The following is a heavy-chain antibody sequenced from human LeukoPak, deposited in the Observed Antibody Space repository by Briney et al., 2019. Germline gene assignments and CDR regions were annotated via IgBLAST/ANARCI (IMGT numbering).Heavy chain of an antibody. J-gene: IGHJ4*02. CDR2: ISYDGSNK. D-gene: IGHD3-22*01. CDR3: AKGKWFLGYYFDY. V-gene: IGHV3-30*18. CDR1: GFTFSSYG. Sequence: PGGSLRLSCAASGFTFSSYGMHWVRQAPGKGLEWVAVISYDGSNKYYADSVKGRFTISRDSSKNTLYLQMNSLRAEDTAVYYCAKGKWFLGYYFDYWGQGTLVTVSS.